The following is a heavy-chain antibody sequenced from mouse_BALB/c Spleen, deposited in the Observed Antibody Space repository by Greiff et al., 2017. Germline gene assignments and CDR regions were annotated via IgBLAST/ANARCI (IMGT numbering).Heavy chain of an antibody. CDR2: IYWDDDK. CDR3: ARRVLSWYFDV. J-gene: IGHJ1*01. CDR1: GFSLSTSGMG. Sequence: QVQLKESGPGILQPSQTLSLTCSFSGFSLSTSGMGVSWIRQPSGKGLEWLAHIYWDDDKRYNPSLKSRLTISKDTSSNQVFLKITSVDTADTATYYCARRVLSWYFDVWGAGTTVTVSS. D-gene: IGHD2-14*01. V-gene: IGHV8-12*01.